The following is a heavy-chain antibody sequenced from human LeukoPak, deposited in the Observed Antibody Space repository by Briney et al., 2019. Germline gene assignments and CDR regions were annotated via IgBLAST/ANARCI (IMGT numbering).Heavy chain of an antibody. D-gene: IGHD1-20*01. CDR1: GFTFSSYG. Sequence: GGSLRLSCAASGFTFSSYGMHWVRQAPGKGLEWVAFIRQDGSYKYYADSVKGRFTISRDDSKNTLYLQMNSLRAEDTAMYYCAKVSITALDYWGQGTLVTVSS. J-gene: IGHJ4*02. V-gene: IGHV3-30*02. CDR2: IRQDGSYK. CDR3: AKVSITALDY.